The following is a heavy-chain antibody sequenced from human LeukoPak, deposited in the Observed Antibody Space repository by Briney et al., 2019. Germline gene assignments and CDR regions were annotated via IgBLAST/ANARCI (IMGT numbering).Heavy chain of an antibody. CDR2: ISGNGGGT. Sequence: GGSLRLSCAASGSTFSNYAMSWVRQAPGKGLEWVSVISGNGGGTLYADSVKGRFTISRDNSKTTLSLQMNSLRAEDTAVYYCAKSMATVTRGYYYYGMDVWGKGTTVTVSS. CDR3: AKSMATVTRGYYYYGMDV. V-gene: IGHV3-23*01. D-gene: IGHD4-17*01. J-gene: IGHJ6*04. CDR1: GSTFSNYA.